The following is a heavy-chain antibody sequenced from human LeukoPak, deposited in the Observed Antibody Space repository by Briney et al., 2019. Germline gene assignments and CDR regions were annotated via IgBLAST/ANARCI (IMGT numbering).Heavy chain of an antibody. CDR1: GFTFSSYA. CDR3: ARDGGYFDL. Sequence: GGSLRLSCAASGFTFSSYAMHWVRQAPGKGLEWVAVISYDGSNKYYADSVKGRFTISRDNSKNTLYLQMNSLRAEDTAVYYCARDGGYFDLWGRGTLVTVSS. V-gene: IGHV3-30*14. CDR2: ISYDGSNK. J-gene: IGHJ2*01. D-gene: IGHD3-10*01.